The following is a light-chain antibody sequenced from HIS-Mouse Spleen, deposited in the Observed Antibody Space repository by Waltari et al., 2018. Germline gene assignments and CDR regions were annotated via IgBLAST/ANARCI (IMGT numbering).Light chain of an antibody. Sequence: QSALTQPASVSGSPGQSITISCTGTSSDVGSYNLVPWYQQHPGKATKLMIYEGSKRPSGVSNRFSGSKSGNTASLTISGLQAEDEADYYCCSYAGSSTPWVFGGGTKLTVL. CDR1: SSDVGSYNL. CDR3: CSYAGSSTPWV. CDR2: EGS. V-gene: IGLV2-23*01. J-gene: IGLJ3*02.